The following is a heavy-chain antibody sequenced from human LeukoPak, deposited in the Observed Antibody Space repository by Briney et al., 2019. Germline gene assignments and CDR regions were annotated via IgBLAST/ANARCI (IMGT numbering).Heavy chain of an antibody. J-gene: IGHJ4*02. CDR3: ARDADYYDSSGYYDY. Sequence: PWGSLRLSCAASGFTFSSYSMNWVRQAPGKGLEWVSSISSSSSTIYYADSVKGRFTISRDNAKNSLYLQMNSLRAEDTAVYYCARDADYYDSSGYYDYWGQGTLVTVSS. CDR2: ISSSSSTI. CDR1: GFTFSSYS. V-gene: IGHV3-48*01. D-gene: IGHD3-22*01.